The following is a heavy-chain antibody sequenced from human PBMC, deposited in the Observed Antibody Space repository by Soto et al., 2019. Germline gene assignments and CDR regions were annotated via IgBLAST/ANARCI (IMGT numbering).Heavy chain of an antibody. D-gene: IGHD3-22*01. CDR1: GGSLSNYG. J-gene: IGHJ6*02. CDR2: IIPVFGTP. Sequence: QVQLVQSGAEVKKPGSSVKVSCKASGGSLSNYGISWVRQAPGQGLEWMGAIIPVFGTPNYAQKFQDRVTTTADESTTTVYMEVRSLTSEDTAVYYCARGDATKIVVTTYYAMDGWGQGTTVTVSS. V-gene: IGHV1-69*12. CDR3: ARGDATKIVVTTYYAMDG.